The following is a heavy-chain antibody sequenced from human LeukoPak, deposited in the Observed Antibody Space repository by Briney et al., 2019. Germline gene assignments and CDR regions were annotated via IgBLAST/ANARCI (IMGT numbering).Heavy chain of an antibody. CDR1: GFSFNRYW. CDR2: IKQDGSAT. D-gene: IGHD3/OR15-3a*01. V-gene: IGHV3-7*01. Sequence: GGSLRLSCAASGFSFNRYWMSWVRQTPGKGLEWVANIKQDGSATYYVDSVKGRFIISRDNAKNALYLHMSSLRAEDTAVYYCAREQGWTKKYYGMDVWGQGTTVTVSS. J-gene: IGHJ6*02. CDR3: AREQGWTKKYYGMDV.